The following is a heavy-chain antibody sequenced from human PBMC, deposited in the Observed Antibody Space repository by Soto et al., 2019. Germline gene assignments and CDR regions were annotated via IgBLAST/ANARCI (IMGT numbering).Heavy chain of an antibody. CDR3: ARLFDTSGWYDY. D-gene: IGHD6-19*01. V-gene: IGHV5-51*01. CDR1: GYIFTSYW. Sequence: PGESLKISCKGSGYIFTSYWIGWVRQMPRKGLERMEIIYPGDSDTRYSPSFQGQVTISADKSITTTYLQWSSLKASDTAIYYCARLFDTSGWYDYWGQGTLVTDSS. J-gene: IGHJ4*02. CDR2: IYPGDSDT.